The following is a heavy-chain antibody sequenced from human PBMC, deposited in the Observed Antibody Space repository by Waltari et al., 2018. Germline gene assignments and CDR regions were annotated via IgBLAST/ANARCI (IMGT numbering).Heavy chain of an antibody. Sequence: EVQLVESGGGLVQPGGSLRLSCGASGFTFSRYWMNWVRQAAGKGLEWLANIKEDGSQKQYADAVKGRFTISRDNTKNSLYLQMNSLRGEDTALYYCARTGYGGNALDYWGRGTQVTV. CDR3: ARTGYGGNALDY. CDR1: GFTFSRYW. V-gene: IGHV3-7*01. J-gene: IGHJ4*02. D-gene: IGHD4-17*01. CDR2: IKEDGSQK.